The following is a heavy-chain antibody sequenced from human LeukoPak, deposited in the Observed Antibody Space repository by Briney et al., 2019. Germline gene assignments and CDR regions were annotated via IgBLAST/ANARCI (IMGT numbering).Heavy chain of an antibody. J-gene: IGHJ4*02. Sequence: GGSLRLSCAASGFTFSSYSMNWVRQAPGKGLEWVSYISSSSSTIYYADSVKGRFTISRDNAKNSLYLQMNSLRDEDTAVYYCARDRYGDYQWGIDYWGQGTLVTVSS. CDR1: GFTFSSYS. V-gene: IGHV3-48*02. D-gene: IGHD4-17*01. CDR3: ARDRYGDYQWGIDY. CDR2: ISSSSSTI.